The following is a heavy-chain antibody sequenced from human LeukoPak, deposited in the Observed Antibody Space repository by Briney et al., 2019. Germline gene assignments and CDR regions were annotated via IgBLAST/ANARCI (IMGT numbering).Heavy chain of an antibody. V-gene: IGHV1-69*13. CDR2: IIPIFGTA. Sequence: GASVKVSCKASGGTFSSYAISWVRQAPGQGLECMGGIIPIFGTANYAQKFQGRVTITADESTSTAYMELSSLRSEDTAVYYCARGGYVRYCSSTSCPNWFDPWGQGTLVTVSP. D-gene: IGHD2-2*01. CDR3: ARGGYVRYCSSTSCPNWFDP. J-gene: IGHJ5*02. CDR1: GGTFSSYA.